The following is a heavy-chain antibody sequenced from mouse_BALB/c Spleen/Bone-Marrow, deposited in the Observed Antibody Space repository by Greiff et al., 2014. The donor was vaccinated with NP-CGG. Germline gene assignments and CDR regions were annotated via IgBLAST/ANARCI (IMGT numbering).Heavy chain of an antibody. V-gene: IGHV3-1*02. CDR1: GYSITSGYS. J-gene: IGHJ4*01. CDR3: ARFDGTYAMDY. CDR2: IHYSGVT. Sequence: VQLQQSGPDLVRPSQSLSLTCTVTGYSITSGYSWHWIRQFPGNKLEWMGYIHYSGVTXXXPSLKSRISITRDTSKNQFFLQLNSVTTEDTATYYCARFDGTYAMDYWGQGTPVTVSS. D-gene: IGHD2-1*01.